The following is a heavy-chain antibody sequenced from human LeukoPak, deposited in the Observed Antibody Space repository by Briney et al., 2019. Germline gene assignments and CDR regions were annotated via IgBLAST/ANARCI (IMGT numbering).Heavy chain of an antibody. V-gene: IGHV3-64*01. CDR3: TRVMPPYCSGGSCHSDY. J-gene: IGHJ4*02. Sequence: GGSLRLSCAASGFTFSTYAMHWVRQAPGKGLEYVSVISSNGGSTYYANSVEGRFTISRDNYKNTVYLQMGSLRAEDMAVYYCTRVMPPYCSGGSCHSDYWGQGTVVTVSS. D-gene: IGHD2-15*01. CDR2: ISSNGGST. CDR1: GFTFSTYA.